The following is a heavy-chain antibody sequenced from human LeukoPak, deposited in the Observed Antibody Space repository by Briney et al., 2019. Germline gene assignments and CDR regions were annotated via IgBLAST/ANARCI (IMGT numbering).Heavy chain of an antibody. V-gene: IGHV3-30*02. D-gene: IGHD1-1*01. CDR1: GFTFSTSG. CDR2: IRYDGSNK. CDR3: AKDGVPHYYYYYYMDV. Sequence: GGSLRLSCVASGFTFSTSGMHWVRQSPGKGLEWVAFIRYDGSNKYYADSVKGRFTISRDNSKNTLYLQMNSLRAEDTAVYYCAKDGVPHYYYYYYMDVWGKGTTVTISS. J-gene: IGHJ6*03.